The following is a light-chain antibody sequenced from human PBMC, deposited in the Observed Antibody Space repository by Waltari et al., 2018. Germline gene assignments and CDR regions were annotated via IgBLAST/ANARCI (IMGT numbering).Light chain of an antibody. Sequence: QSALTQPASVSGSPGQSITISCTGTSSDVGGYNLVSWYQQHPGKAPKLMIYEGSKRPSGVSNRFSGSKSGNTASLTISGLQAEDEADYYCYSYAGSNTFVFGGGTKLTVL. CDR2: EGS. CDR1: SSDVGGYNL. V-gene: IGLV2-23*03. J-gene: IGLJ2*01. CDR3: YSYAGSNTFV.